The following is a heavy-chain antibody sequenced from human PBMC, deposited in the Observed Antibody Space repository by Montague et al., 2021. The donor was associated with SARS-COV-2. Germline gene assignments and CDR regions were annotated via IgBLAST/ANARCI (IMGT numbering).Heavy chain of an antibody. D-gene: IGHD6-19*01. CDR1: GFTFSSYE. CDR3: ARDSLFRSGYSSGWPDY. CDR2: ISSSGSTI. Sequence: SLRLSCAASGFTFSSYEMNWVRQAPGKGLEWVSYISSSGSTIYYADSVKGRFTTSRDNAKNSLYLQMNSLRAEDTAVYYCARDSLFRSGYSSGWPDYWGQGTLVTVSS. V-gene: IGHV3-48*03. J-gene: IGHJ4*02.